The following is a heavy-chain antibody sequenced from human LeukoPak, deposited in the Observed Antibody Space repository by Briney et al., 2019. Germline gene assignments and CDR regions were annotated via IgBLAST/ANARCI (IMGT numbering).Heavy chain of an antibody. CDR1: GFTFSSYA. J-gene: IGHJ4*02. V-gene: IGHV3-23*01. Sequence: HPGGSLRLSCAATGFTFSSYAMSWVRQAPGEGLEWVSVITGTGTYYADSVKGRFTISRDNSKNTLYLQMNSLRAEDTAVYYCAKVWSSYCRSTSCYQNLDYWGQGTLVTVSS. D-gene: IGHD2-2*01. CDR3: AKVWSSYCRSTSCYQNLDY. CDR2: ITGTGT.